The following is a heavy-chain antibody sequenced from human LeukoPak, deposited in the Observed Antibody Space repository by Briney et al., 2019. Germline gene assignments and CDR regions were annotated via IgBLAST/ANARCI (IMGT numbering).Heavy chain of an antibody. CDR1: GFTFSSYA. CDR2: ISGSGGST. Sequence: GGSLRLSCAASGFTFSSYAMSWVRQAPGKGLEWVSAISGSGGSTYYADSVKGRFTISRDNAKNSLYLQMNSLRAEDTAVYYCAREHSGYDFPGRDYYYMDVWGKGTTVTVSS. CDR3: AREHSGYDFPGRDYYYMDV. V-gene: IGHV3-23*01. J-gene: IGHJ6*03. D-gene: IGHD5-12*01.